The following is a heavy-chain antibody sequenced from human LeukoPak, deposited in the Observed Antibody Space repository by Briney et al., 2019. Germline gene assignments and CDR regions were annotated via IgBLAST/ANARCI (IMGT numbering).Heavy chain of an antibody. V-gene: IGHV4-59*01. CDR3: ARVTGYVIEDYFDY. Sequence: TSETLSLTCTVSGGSISSYYWSWIRQPPGKGLAWIGYIYYSGSTNYNPSLKSRVTISVDTSKNQFSLKLRSVTAADTAVYYCARVTGYVIEDYFDYWGQGTLVTVSS. CDR1: GGSISSYY. CDR2: IYYSGST. J-gene: IGHJ4*02. D-gene: IGHD3-22*01.